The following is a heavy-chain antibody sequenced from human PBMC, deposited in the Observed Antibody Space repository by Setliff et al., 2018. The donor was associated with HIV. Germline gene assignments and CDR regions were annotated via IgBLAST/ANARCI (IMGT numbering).Heavy chain of an antibody. D-gene: IGHD6-13*01. J-gene: IGHJ4*02. CDR3: AKDRLLDGSSWYYLDY. CDR2: IRYDGSNK. Sequence: PGGSLRLSCAASGFTFNTYGMHWVRQAPGKGLEWVAFIRYDGSNKYYADSVKGRFTISRDNSKNTLYLQMNGLRAEDTAVYYCAKDRLLDGSSWYYLDYWGQGTLVTVSS. V-gene: IGHV3-30*02. CDR1: GFTFNTYG.